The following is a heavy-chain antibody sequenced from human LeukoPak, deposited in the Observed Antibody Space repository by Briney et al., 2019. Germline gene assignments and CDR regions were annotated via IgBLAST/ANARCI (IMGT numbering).Heavy chain of an antibody. CDR2: INTNTGNP. Sequence: GASVKVSCKASGYTFTGYYMHWVRQALGQGLEWMGWINTNTGNPTYGQGFTGRFVFSLDTSVSTAYLQINSLKAEDSAVYFCARDLRGQQLGGDYWGQGTLVTVSS. V-gene: IGHV7-4-1*02. J-gene: IGHJ4*02. CDR3: ARDLRGQQLGGDY. D-gene: IGHD6-13*01. CDR1: GYTFTGYY.